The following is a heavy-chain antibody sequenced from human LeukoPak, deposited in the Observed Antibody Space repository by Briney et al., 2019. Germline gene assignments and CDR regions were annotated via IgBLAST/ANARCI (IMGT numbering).Heavy chain of an antibody. CDR3: ARDGMTGTDFDY. CDR1: GGSISSHY. V-gene: IGHV4-59*11. Sequence: SETLSLTCTVSGGSISSHYWGWIRQPPGKGLEWIGYIYYSGSTNYNPSLKSRVTISVDTSKNQFSLKLSSVTAADTAVYYCARDGMTGTDFDYWGQGTLVTVSS. J-gene: IGHJ4*02. CDR2: IYYSGST. D-gene: IGHD1-7*01.